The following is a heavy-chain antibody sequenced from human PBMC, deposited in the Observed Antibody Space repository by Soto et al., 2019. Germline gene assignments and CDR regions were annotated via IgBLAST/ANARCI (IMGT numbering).Heavy chain of an antibody. CDR1: GFTFSSYA. Sequence: GGSLRFSCAASGFTFSSYAMSWVRQAPGKGLEWVSAISGSGGSTYYADSVKGRFTISRDNSKNTLYLQMNSLRAEDTAVYYCATLEDYYDSSGYPGAFDIWGQGTMVTVS. V-gene: IGHV3-23*01. J-gene: IGHJ3*02. CDR3: ATLEDYYDSSGYPGAFDI. D-gene: IGHD3-22*01. CDR2: ISGSGGST.